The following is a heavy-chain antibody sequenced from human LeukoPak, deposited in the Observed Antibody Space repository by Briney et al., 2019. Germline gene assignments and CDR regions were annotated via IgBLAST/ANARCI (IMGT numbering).Heavy chain of an antibody. Sequence: PSETLSLTCTVSGGSISSSSYYWGWIRQPPGKGLEWIGSIYYSGSTYYNPSLKSRVTISVDTSKNQFSLKLSSVTAADTAVYYCARSGRLEYPMIVVVITPWVYWGQGTLVTVSS. V-gene: IGHV4-39*07. CDR3: ARSGRLEYPMIVVVITPWVY. CDR1: GGSISSSSYY. D-gene: IGHD3-22*01. CDR2: IYYSGST. J-gene: IGHJ4*02.